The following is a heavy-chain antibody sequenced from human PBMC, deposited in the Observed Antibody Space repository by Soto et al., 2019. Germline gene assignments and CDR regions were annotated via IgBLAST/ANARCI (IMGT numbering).Heavy chain of an antibody. CDR1: GYSFTSYW. Sequence: GESLKISCKGSGYSFTSYWIGWVRQMPGKGLECMGIIYPGDSDTRYSPSFQGQVTISADKSISTAYLQWSSLKASDTAMYYCARTAAAGKYYNGMDVWGQGTTVTVSS. J-gene: IGHJ6*02. CDR2: IYPGDSDT. D-gene: IGHD6-13*01. V-gene: IGHV5-51*01. CDR3: ARTAAAGKYYNGMDV.